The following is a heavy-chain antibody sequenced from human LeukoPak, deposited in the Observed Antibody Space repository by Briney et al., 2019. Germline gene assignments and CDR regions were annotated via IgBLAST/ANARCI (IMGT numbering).Heavy chain of an antibody. CDR1: GFTFSSYW. J-gene: IGHJ4*02. CDR3: AKRGTVTTFGHCDY. V-gene: IGHV3-74*01. CDR2: INSDGSST. Sequence: GGSLRLSCAASGFTFSSYWMHWVRQAPGKGLVWVSRINSDGSSTSYADSVKGRFTISRDNAKNTLYLQMNSLRAEDTAVYYCAKRGTVTTFGHCDYWGQGTLVTVSS. D-gene: IGHD4-17*01.